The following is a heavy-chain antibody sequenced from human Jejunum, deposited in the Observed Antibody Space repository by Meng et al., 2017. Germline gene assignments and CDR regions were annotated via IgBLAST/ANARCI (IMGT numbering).Heavy chain of an antibody. V-gene: IGHV3-23*01. CDR1: GFTFRTYA. CDR2: ISGGDGNT. D-gene: IGHD3-22*01. CDR3: ANVPRDTSGYRC. Sequence: GESLKISCAASGFTFRTYAMSWVRQAPGKGLEWVSGISGGDGNTYYAASVKGRFTISRDNSKNTLYLQMNSLRAEDTAVYYCANVPRDTSGYRCWGQGTRVTVSS. J-gene: IGHJ4*02.